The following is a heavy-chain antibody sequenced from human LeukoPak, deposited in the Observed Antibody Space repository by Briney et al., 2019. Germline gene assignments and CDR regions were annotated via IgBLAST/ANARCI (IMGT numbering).Heavy chain of an antibody. CDR3: ARGKVVRYFDY. V-gene: IGHV4-31*03. CDR2: IYYSGST. D-gene: IGHD2-15*01. J-gene: IGHJ4*02. Sequence: SETLSLTCTVSGGSISSGGYYWSWIRQHPGKGLEWIGYIYYSGSTYYNPSLKSRVTISVDTSKNQFSLKLSSVTAADTAVYYCARGKVVRYFDYWGQGTLVTVSS. CDR1: GGSISSGGYY.